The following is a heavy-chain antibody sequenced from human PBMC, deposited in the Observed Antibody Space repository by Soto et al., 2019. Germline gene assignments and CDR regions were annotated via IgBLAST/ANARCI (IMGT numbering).Heavy chain of an antibody. J-gene: IGHJ6*02. CDR3: AREESGSYGYYGMAV. Sequence: QVQLVQSGAEVKKPGSSVKVSCKASGGTFSSYTISWVRQAPGQGLEWMGRIIPILGIANYAQKFQGRVTITADKYTSTGYVELSSLRSEDTGVYYCAREESGSYGYYGMAVWGQGTTVTVSS. D-gene: IGHD3-10*01. CDR1: GGTFSSYT. V-gene: IGHV1-69*02. CDR2: IIPILGIA.